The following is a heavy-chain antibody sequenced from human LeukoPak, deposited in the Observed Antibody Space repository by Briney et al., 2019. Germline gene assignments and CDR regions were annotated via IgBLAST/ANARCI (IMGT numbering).Heavy chain of an antibody. Sequence: ASVKVSCKASGYTFTGYYTHWVRQAPGQGLEWMGWINPNSGGTNYAQKFQGRVTMTRDTSISTAYMELSRLRSDDTAVYYCARDTRVGATDFDYWGQGTLVTVSS. CDR3: ARDTRVGATDFDY. D-gene: IGHD1-26*01. J-gene: IGHJ4*02. CDR1: GYTFTGYY. CDR2: INPNSGGT. V-gene: IGHV1-2*02.